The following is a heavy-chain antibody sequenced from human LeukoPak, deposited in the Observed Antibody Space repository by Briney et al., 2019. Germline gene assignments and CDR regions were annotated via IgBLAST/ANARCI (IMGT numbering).Heavy chain of an antibody. D-gene: IGHD2-21*02. V-gene: IGHV4-39*01. CDR1: GGSISSSSYY. CDR3: ASRGAYCGGDCRLSSDY. J-gene: IGHJ4*02. CDR2: IYYSGST. Sequence: SETLSLTCTVSGGSISSSSYYWGWIRQPPGKGLEWIGSIYYSGSTYYNPSLKSRVTISVDTSKNQFSLKLSSVTAADTAVYYCASRGAYCGGDCRLSSDYWGQGTLVTVSS.